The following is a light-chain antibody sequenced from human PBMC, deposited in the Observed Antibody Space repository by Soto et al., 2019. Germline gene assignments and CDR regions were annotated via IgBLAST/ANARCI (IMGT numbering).Light chain of an antibody. CDR3: QQYNNWPGWT. Sequence: EIVLTQSPGTLSLSPGERATLSCRASQSVSSSYLAWYQQKPGQAPRLLIYGASSRATGIPDRFSGSGSGTDFTLTISRLEPEDLAVYHCQQYNNWPGWTFGQGTKVDIK. J-gene: IGKJ1*01. V-gene: IGKV3-20*01. CDR2: GAS. CDR1: QSVSSSY.